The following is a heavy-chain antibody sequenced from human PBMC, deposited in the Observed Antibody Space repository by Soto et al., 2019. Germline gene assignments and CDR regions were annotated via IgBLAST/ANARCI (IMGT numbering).Heavy chain of an antibody. V-gene: IGHV5-51*01. CDR2: IYPGDSDT. CDR1: GYSFTSYW. Sequence: GESLKISCKGSGYSFTSYWIGWARQMPGKGLEWMGIIYPGDSDTRYSPSFQGQVTISADKSISTAYLQWSSLKASDTAMYYCASAIVGATRYYYYGMDVWGQGTTVTVSS. D-gene: IGHD1-26*01. J-gene: IGHJ6*02. CDR3: ASAIVGATRYYYYGMDV.